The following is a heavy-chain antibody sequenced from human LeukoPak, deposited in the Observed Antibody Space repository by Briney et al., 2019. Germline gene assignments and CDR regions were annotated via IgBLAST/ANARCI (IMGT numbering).Heavy chain of an antibody. J-gene: IGHJ4*02. D-gene: IGHD3-3*01. V-gene: IGHV1-24*01. CDR2: FDPEDGET. Sequence: ASVKISCKVSGYTLTELSMHWVRQAPGKGLEWMGGFDPEDGETIYAQKFQGRVTMTEDTSTDTAYMELSSLRSEDTAVYYCASRLYFWSGYSTYQPFDYWGQGTLVTVSS. CDR1: GYTLTELS. CDR3: ASRLYFWSGYSTYQPFDY.